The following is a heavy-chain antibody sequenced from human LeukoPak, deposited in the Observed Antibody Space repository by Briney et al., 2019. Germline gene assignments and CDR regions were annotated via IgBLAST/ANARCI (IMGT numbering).Heavy chain of an antibody. J-gene: IGHJ4*02. D-gene: IGHD6-25*01. CDR3: ARLAAGRSSLLDY. V-gene: IGHV4-59*08. CDR1: GGSISSYY. Sequence: SETLSLTCTVSGGSISSYYWSWIRQPPGKGLEWIGYIYYSGSTNYNPSLQSRVTISVDPYKNQSSLKLSSVTAADTAVYYCARLAAGRSSLLDYWGQGTLVTVSS. CDR2: IYYSGST.